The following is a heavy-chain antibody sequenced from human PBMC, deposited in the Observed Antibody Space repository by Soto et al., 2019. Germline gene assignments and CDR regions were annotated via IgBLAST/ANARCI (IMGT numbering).Heavy chain of an antibody. Sequence: PVGSLRLSCAASGFIFENFGMSWVRQAPGKGLEWISSISGSGFKKYYADSVKGRFTISRDNSKSTVCLELNNLSAEDTAVYHCAKNQGVELVPLATVDWFDPWGQGSVVTVSS. D-gene: IGHD1-26*01. V-gene: IGHV3-23*01. CDR1: GFIFENFG. CDR3: AKNQGVELVPLATVDWFDP. CDR2: ISGSGFKK. J-gene: IGHJ5*02.